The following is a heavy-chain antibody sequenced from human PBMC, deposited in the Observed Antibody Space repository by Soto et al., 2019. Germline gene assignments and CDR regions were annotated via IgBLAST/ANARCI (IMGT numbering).Heavy chain of an antibody. CDR2: INSDGSST. J-gene: IGHJ6*02. CDR1: GSTFSNDW. Sequence: EVQLVESGGGLLQPGGSLRLSCAVSGSTFSNDWMHWVRQAPGKGLVWVSHINSDGSSTNYADFGKGRITIARDNAKNTFYLQMNSLRAADTAVYYCARDRTYSLDVWGQWTTVTVSS. CDR3: ARDRTYSLDV. V-gene: IGHV3-74*01.